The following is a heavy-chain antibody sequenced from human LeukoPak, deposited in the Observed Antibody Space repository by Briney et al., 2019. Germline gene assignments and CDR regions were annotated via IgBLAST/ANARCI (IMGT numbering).Heavy chain of an antibody. CDR3: ARGGTLGYCSGGSCGL. V-gene: IGHV1-2*04. Sequence: ASVKVSCKASGYTFTGYYMHWVRQAPGQGLEWMGWINPNSGGTNYAQKFQGWVTMTRNTSISTAYMELSSLRSEDTAVYYCARGGTLGYCSGGSCGLWGQGTLVTVSS. J-gene: IGHJ4*02. CDR1: GYTFTGYY. CDR2: INPNSGGT. D-gene: IGHD2-15*01.